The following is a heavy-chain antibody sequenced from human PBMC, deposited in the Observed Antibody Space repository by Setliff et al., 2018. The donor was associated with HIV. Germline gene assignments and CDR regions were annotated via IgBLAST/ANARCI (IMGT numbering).Heavy chain of an antibody. CDR2: IYPSWST. D-gene: IGHD3-3*01. CDR3: ARPLTTSYNFWGDAFAT. J-gene: IGHJ3*02. Sequence: PSETLSLTCTVTGYSISSGDYWGWIRQPPGKGLEWIGSIYPSWSTYYNPSLRSRVTISVDTSKNQFSLKLTSVTAADTAVYYCARPLTTSYNFWGDAFATWGQGTMVTVSS. V-gene: IGHV4-38-2*02. CDR1: GYSISSGDY.